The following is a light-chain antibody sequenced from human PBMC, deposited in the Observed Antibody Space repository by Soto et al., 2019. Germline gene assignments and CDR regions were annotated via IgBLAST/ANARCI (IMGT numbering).Light chain of an antibody. CDR3: SSYAGSNNLV. Sequence: QSALTQPPSASGSPGQSVTISCTGTSSDVGGYNYVSWYQQHPGKAPKLMIYEVSKRPSGVPDRFAGSKSGNTASLTVSGLQAEDEAYYYSSSYAGSNNLVFGGGTKVTVL. V-gene: IGLV2-8*01. CDR1: SSDVGGYNY. CDR2: EVS. J-gene: IGLJ2*01.